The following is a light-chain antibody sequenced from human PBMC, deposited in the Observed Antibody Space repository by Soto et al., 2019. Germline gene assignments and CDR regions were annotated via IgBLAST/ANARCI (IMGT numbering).Light chain of an antibody. V-gene: IGKV3-15*01. CDR1: RNILSR. Sequence: EVVLTQSPASLSASLVERVNLSCSGXRNILSRLAGYRQRPGHATRIXIXDHXTRATGIPPRFIGGGSGKEFTVTISSLQSEDFAMYYCRQYDIWPPYTVGQGTKVEIK. CDR3: RQYDIWPPYT. J-gene: IGKJ2*01. CDR2: DHX.